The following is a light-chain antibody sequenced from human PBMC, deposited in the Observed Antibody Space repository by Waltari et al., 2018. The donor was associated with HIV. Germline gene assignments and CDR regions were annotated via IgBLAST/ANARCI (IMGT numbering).Light chain of an antibody. CDR2: DVS. CDR3: SSYTSSSTFFV. Sequence: QSALTQPASVSGSPGQSITISCTGTSSDVGGYNYVSWYQQHPGKAPKLMIYDVSNRPSGFSNRFSGSKSGNTASLTISGLQAEDEADYYCSSYTSSSTFFVFGTGTKVTVV. V-gene: IGLV2-14*03. J-gene: IGLJ1*01. CDR1: SSDVGGYNY.